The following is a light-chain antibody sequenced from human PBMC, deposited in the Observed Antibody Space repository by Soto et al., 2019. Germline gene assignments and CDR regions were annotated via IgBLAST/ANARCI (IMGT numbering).Light chain of an antibody. V-gene: IGKV3-20*01. CDR1: KSVSSRY. Sequence: IVLTQSPGTLSLSPWERATLSCRASKSVSSRYLAWYQQKPGQDARLLIYGASSRATGIPDRFSGSGSGTDFTLTISRLEPEDFVVYYCQQYGSSPLITFGQGTRLEIK. CDR3: QQYGSSPLIT. J-gene: IGKJ5*01. CDR2: GAS.